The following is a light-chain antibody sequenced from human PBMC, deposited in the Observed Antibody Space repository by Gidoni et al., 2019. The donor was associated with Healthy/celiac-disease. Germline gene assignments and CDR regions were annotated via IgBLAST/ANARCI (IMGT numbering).Light chain of an antibody. V-gene: IGKV1-39*01. CDR3: QQSYSTPLWT. CDR2: AAS. Sequence: DIQMTQSPSSLSASVGDRVTITCRASQSFSSYLNWYQQKPGKAPKLLIYAASSLQSGVPSRFSGSGSGTDFTLTISSLQPEDFATYYCQQSYSTPLWTFGQGTKLEIK. CDR1: QSFSSY. J-gene: IGKJ2*02.